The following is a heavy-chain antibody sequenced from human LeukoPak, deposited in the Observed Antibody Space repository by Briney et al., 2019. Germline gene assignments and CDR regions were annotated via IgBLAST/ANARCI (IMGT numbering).Heavy chain of an antibody. Sequence: GASVKVSCKASGYTFTSYDINWVRQATGQGLEWMGWMNPNSGNTGYAQKFQGRVTMTRNTSISTAYRELSSLRSEDTAVYYCARVPYDSSGRDAFDIWGQGTMVTVSS. CDR2: MNPNSGNT. V-gene: IGHV1-8*01. D-gene: IGHD3-22*01. CDR3: ARVPYDSSGRDAFDI. J-gene: IGHJ3*02. CDR1: GYTFTSYD.